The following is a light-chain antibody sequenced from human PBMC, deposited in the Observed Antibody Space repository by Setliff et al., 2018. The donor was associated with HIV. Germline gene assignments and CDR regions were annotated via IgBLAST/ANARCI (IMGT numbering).Light chain of an antibody. CDR1: SSDIGGYDY. CDR2: EVS. CDR3: SSYRSRRTLV. J-gene: IGLJ3*02. V-gene: IGLV2-14*01. Sequence: QSALTQPASVSGSPGQSITISCTGTSSDIGGYDYVSWYQQYPGKAPKLMIYEVSNRPSGVSNRFSGSKSADTATLTISGLQAEDEADYYCSSYRSRRTLVFGGGTKVTVL.